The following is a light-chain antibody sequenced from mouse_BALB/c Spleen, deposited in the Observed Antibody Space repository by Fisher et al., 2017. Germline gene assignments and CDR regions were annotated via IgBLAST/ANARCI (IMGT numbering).Light chain of an antibody. Sequence: DIVLTQSTATLSVTPGDRVSLSCRASQSISDYLHWYQQKSHESPRLLIKYASQSISGIPSRFSGSGSGSDFTLSINSVEPEDVGVYYCQNGHSFLTFGAGTKLELK. CDR1: QSISDY. V-gene: IGKV5-39*01. CDR2: YAS. J-gene: IGKJ5*01. CDR3: QNGHSFLT.